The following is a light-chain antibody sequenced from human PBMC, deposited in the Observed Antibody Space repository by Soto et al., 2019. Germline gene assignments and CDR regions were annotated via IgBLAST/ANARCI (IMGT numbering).Light chain of an antibody. J-gene: IGKJ2*01. CDR1: QSISSY. CDR2: AAS. Sequence: DIQMTQSPSSLSASVGDRVTITCRASQSISSYLNWYQQKPGKAPKLLIYAASSLQSGVPSRLSGSGSGTDFTLTICSLQPEDFATYYCQQSYRTPRYTFGQGTKLEIK. V-gene: IGKV1-39*01. CDR3: QQSYRTPRYT.